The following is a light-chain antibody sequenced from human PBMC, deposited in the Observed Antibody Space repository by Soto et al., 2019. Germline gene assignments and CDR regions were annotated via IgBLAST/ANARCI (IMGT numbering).Light chain of an antibody. CDR2: DAS. CDR1: QSISIY. J-gene: IGKJ1*01. V-gene: IGKV1-5*01. Sequence: DIQMTQSPSSLSASIADRVTITSRASQSISIYLNWYQQKPGKAPKLLIYDASSLESGVPSRFSGSGSGTEFTLTISSLQPDDFGTYHCQQYNSYWTFGQGTEVDI. CDR3: QQYNSYWT.